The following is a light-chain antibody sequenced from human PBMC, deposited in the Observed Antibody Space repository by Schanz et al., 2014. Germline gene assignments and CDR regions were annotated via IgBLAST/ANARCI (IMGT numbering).Light chain of an antibody. J-gene: IGKJ4*01. Sequence: EIVMTQSPATLSVSPGERATLSCRASQSVSSNLAWYQQKPGQAPRLLIYGASSRATGIPDRFSGSGSGTEFTLTISSLQSEDLAVYYCQKRSNWPLTFGGGTKVEIK. CDR2: GAS. CDR3: QKRSNWPLT. CDR1: QSVSSN. V-gene: IGKV3D-15*01.